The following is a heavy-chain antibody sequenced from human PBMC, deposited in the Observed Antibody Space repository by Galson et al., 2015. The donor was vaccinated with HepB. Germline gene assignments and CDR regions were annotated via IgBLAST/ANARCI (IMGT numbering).Heavy chain of an antibody. D-gene: IGHD5-18*01. J-gene: IGHJ4*02. CDR3: ARVSWIQTPTDY. CDR2: ISAYNGNT. V-gene: IGHV1-18*01. Sequence: SVKVSCKASGYTFTSYAMHWVRQAPGQRLEWMGWISAYNGNTNYAQKLQGRVTMTTDTSTSTAYMELRSLRSDDTAVYYCARVSWIQTPTDYWGQGTLVTVSS. CDR1: GYTFTSYA.